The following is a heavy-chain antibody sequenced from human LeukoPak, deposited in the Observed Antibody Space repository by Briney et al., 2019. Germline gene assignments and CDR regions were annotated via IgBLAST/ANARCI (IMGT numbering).Heavy chain of an antibody. Sequence: GGSPRLSCEASGFTFSAYAMTWVRQAPGKGLEWVSLISGDGGSTYYADSVKGRFTISRDNSKNSLYLQMNSLRTEDTALYYCAKDTGDAALYYYYGMDVWGQGTTVTVSS. CDR3: AKDTGDAALYYYYGMDV. D-gene: IGHD5-18*01. V-gene: IGHV3-43*02. CDR1: GFTFSAYA. CDR2: ISGDGGST. J-gene: IGHJ6*02.